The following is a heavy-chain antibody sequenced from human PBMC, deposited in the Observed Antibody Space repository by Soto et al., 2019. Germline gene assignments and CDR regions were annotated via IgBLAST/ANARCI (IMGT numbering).Heavy chain of an antibody. J-gene: IGHJ4*02. Sequence: QVQLVQSGAEVKKPGSSLKVSCKVFGETLNSNPIGWVRQAPGQGLEWVGGIVPLSDRTNYAQELQGRVTVTSNGSTSTVYMELSNLKSDDTAVYYGARKSGRYCHSGGGCFSLDVWGQGSLITVSS. CDR3: ARKSGRYCHSGGGCFSLDV. V-gene: IGHV1-69*01. D-gene: IGHD2-15*01. CDR1: GETLNSNP. CDR2: IVPLSDRT.